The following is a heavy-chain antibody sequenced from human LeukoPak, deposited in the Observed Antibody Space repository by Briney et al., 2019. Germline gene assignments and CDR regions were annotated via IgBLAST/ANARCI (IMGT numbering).Heavy chain of an antibody. D-gene: IGHD5-18*01. CDR1: GGSIYGFY. J-gene: IGHJ6*04. V-gene: IGHV4-59*01. CDR3: ARGYGRQTNSGMDV. Sequence: SETLSLTCTVSGGSIYGFYWSWIRQSPEKGLEWIGYVYFSGSTNYNPSLESRVTISIDTSKNQFSLKLSCVTTADTAVYYCARGYGRQTNSGMDVWGKGTTVTVSA. CDR2: VYFSGST.